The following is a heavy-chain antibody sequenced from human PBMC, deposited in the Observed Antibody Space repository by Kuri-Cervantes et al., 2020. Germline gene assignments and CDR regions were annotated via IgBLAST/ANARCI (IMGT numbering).Heavy chain of an antibody. J-gene: IGHJ5*02. CDR1: GFTFSSYG. CDR2: ISYDGSNK. Sequence: GESLKISCAASGFTFSSYGMHWVRQAPGKGLERVAVISYDGSNKYYADSVKGRFTISRDNSKNTLYLQMNSLRAEDTAVYYCARDPSPWGQGTLVTVSS. V-gene: IGHV3-30*03. CDR3: ARDPSP.